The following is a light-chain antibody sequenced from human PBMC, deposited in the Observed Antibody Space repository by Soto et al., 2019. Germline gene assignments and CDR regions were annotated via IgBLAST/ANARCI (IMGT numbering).Light chain of an antibody. CDR2: DTS. CDR3: QQRSNWRT. CDR1: QSVSSY. V-gene: IGKV3-11*01. Sequence: EIVLTQSPATLSLSPGVRATLSCRASQSVSSYLAWYQQKPGQAPRLLIYDTSNRATGIPARFSGSGSGTDFTLTISSLEPEDFAVYYCQQRSNWRTFVQGTRLEIK. J-gene: IGKJ5*01.